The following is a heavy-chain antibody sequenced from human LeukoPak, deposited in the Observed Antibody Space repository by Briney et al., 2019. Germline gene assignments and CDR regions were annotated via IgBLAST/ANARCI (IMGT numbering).Heavy chain of an antibody. D-gene: IGHD2-15*01. CDR3: ARGGCGSCYRPSDAFDI. CDR1: GGTFSSYA. Sequence: SVTVSCTASGGTFSSYAISWVRQAPGQGLEWMGGIIPIFGTANYAQKFQGRVTITTDESTSTAYMELSSLRSDDAAVYYCARGGCGSCYRPSDAFDIWGQGTMVTVS. CDR2: IIPIFGTA. V-gene: IGHV1-69*05. J-gene: IGHJ3*02.